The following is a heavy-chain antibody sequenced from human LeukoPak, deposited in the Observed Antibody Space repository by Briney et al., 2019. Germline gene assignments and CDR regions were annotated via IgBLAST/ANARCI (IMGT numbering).Heavy chain of an antibody. CDR3: ARSVVVTAYFDY. CDR2: IYYSGSA. Sequence: SETLSLTCTVSGGSISSYYWSWIRQPPGKGLEWIGYIYYSGSANYNPSLKSRVTISVDTSKNQFSLKLSSVTAADTAVYYCARSVVVTAYFDYWGQGTLVTVSS. D-gene: IGHD2-21*02. CDR1: GGSISSYY. V-gene: IGHV4-59*01. J-gene: IGHJ4*02.